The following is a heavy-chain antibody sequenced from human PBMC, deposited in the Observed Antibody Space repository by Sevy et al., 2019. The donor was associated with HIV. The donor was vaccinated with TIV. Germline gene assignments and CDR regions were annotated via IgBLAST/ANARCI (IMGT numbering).Heavy chain of an antibody. Sequence: SETLSLTCTVSGGSISSGDYYWSWIRQPPGKGLEWIGYIYYSGSTYYNPSLKSRVTISVDTSKNQLSLKLSSVTAADTAVYYCARAYGSGSYYNGYAFDIWGQGTMVTVSS. CDR2: IYYSGST. D-gene: IGHD3-10*01. CDR3: ARAYGSGSYYNGYAFDI. J-gene: IGHJ3*02. CDR1: GGSISSGDYY. V-gene: IGHV4-30-4*01.